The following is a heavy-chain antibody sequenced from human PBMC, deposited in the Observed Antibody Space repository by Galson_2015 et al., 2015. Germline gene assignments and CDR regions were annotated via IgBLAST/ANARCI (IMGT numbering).Heavy chain of an antibody. CDR2: IRQAGSET. Sequence: SRRLSCAASGFTCSSYWMSWVRQAAGKGLGWVANIRQAGSETYYEDSVKGRFTITRDNAKNSLYLQMNSLRAEDTAVYYCARDRNYDCWSGYYTGEIDYWGQGTLVTVSS. CDR3: ARDRNYDCWSGYYTGEIDY. J-gene: IGHJ4*02. D-gene: IGHD3-3*01. V-gene: IGHV3-7*01. CDR1: GFTCSSYW.